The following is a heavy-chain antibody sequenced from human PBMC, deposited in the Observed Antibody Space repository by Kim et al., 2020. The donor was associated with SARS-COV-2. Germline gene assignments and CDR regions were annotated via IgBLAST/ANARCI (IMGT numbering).Heavy chain of an antibody. CDR2: IYYSGST. J-gene: IGHJ2*01. CDR3: AMDHRELLQYTSNWHF. D-gene: IGHD3-10*01. Sequence: SETLSLTCTISAGFISSYYWSWIRQPPGKVLEWIGYIYYSGSTNYNPSLKSRVTISVDTSKNQFSLKLSSVTPAATAVYCCAMDHRELLQYTSNWHF. CDR1: AGFISSYY. V-gene: IGHV4-59*01.